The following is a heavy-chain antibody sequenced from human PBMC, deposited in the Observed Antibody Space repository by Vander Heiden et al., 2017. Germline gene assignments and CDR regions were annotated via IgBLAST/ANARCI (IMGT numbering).Heavy chain of an antibody. CDR3: AKDISPYSSGWWGGYYFDY. V-gene: IGHV3-9*01. CDR1: GFPFDDYA. D-gene: IGHD6-19*01. J-gene: IGHJ4*02. Sequence: EVQLVESGGGLVQPGRSLRLSCAASGFPFDDYAMDWVRQAPGKGLEWVSGISWNSGSIGYADSVKGRFTISRDNAKNSLYLQMNRLRAEDTALYYCAKDISPYSSGWWGGYYFDYWGQGTLVTVSS. CDR2: ISWNSGSI.